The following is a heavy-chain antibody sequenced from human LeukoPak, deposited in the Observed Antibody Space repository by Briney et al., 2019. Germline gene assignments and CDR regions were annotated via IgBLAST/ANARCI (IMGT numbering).Heavy chain of an antibody. V-gene: IGHV4-59*11. CDR3: ARLVGATTLTDSFDY. CDR2: IYYSGTT. CDR1: GGSISSHY. Sequence: SETLSLTCTVCGGSISSHYWSWIRQPPGKGLEWIGYIYYSGTTNYNPSLKSRVTISVDTSKNQFSLKLSSVTAADTAVYYCARLVGATTLTDSFDYWGQGTLVTVSS. J-gene: IGHJ4*02. D-gene: IGHD1-26*01.